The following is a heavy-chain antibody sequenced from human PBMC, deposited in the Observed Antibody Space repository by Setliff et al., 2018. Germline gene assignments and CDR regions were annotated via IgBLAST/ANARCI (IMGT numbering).Heavy chain of an antibody. J-gene: IGHJ4*02. CDR3: VAVRWNYPTV. CDR1: GFTFDNHA. V-gene: IGHV3-74*01. CDR2: INWSGT. D-gene: IGHD1-7*01. Sequence: GSLRLSCEVSGFTFDNHAMHWVRQAPGKGLEWVSGINWSGTSYADSVKGRFTISRDNAKSTLYLQMNSLRAEDTAVFYCVAVRWNYPTVWGQGTLVTVSS.